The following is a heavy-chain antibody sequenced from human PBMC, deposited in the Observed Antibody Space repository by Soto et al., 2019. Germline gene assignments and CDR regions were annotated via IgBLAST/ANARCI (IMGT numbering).Heavy chain of an antibody. CDR3: AHRPPDPLRSGHSSWFDP. CDR2: IYWNDDK. V-gene: IGHV2-5*01. Sequence: SGPTLVNPTQTLTLTCTFSGFSLSTSGVGVGWIRQPPGKALEWLALIYWNDDKRYSPSLKSRLSITKDTSKNQVVLTMTNMDPVDIATYYCAHRPPDPLRSGHSSWFDPWGQGTLVTVSS. CDR1: GFSLSTSGVG. J-gene: IGHJ5*02. D-gene: IGHD3-22*01.